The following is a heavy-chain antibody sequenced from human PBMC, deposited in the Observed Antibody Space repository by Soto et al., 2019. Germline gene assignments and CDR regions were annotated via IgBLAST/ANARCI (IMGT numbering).Heavy chain of an antibody. CDR2: TYYRSNWYN. Sequence: SQAFSITCAISGFIVSSNSAAWNLIRQWPSRGLDGLGKTYYRSNWYNDYAVSVKSRITINHDTSKNQYSLQLNPVTPEDTAVYCCAREGGYCSSTSCYEQPNRFDHWGQGTLVTVSS. J-gene: IGHJ5*02. CDR1: GFIVSSNSAA. V-gene: IGHV6-1*01. D-gene: IGHD2-2*01. CDR3: AREGGYCSSTSCYEQPNRFDH.